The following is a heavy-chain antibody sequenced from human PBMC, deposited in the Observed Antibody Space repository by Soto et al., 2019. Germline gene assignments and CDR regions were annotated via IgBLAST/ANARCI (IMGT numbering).Heavy chain of an antibody. CDR1: GGSISSYY. D-gene: IGHD3-22*01. CDR3: ARSSVGYYDSSGYPNWFDP. J-gene: IGHJ5*02. V-gene: IGHV4-59*01. CDR2: IYYSGST. Sequence: PSETLSLTCTVSGGSISSYYWSWIRQPPGKGLEWIGYIYYSGSTNYSPSLKSRVTISVDTSKNQFSLKLSSVTAADTAVYYCARSSVGYYDSSGYPNWFDPWGQGTLVTVSS.